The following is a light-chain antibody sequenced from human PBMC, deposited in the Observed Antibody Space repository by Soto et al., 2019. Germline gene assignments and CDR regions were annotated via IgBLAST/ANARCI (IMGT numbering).Light chain of an antibody. CDR3: QQYNIWRSIN. V-gene: IGKV3-15*01. Sequence: EIVVTQSPATLSVSPGEIVTLSCRASQSVRNKVAWYQQKPGQTPRVIIYDTSTRAADIPARFSGSGYGTYFTLTIRSLQSEDFAVYYCQQYNIWRSINCGPGKRLEIK. J-gene: IGKJ5*01. CDR2: DTS. CDR1: QSVRNK.